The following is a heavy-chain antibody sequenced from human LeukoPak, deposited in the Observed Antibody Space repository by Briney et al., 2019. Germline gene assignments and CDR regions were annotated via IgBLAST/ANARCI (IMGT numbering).Heavy chain of an antibody. D-gene: IGHD4-17*01. J-gene: IGHJ4*02. Sequence: PSETLSLTCTVSGGSISSYYWSWIRQPPGKGLEWIGSIYYSGSTYYNPSLKSRVTISVDTSKNQFSLKLNSVTAADTALYYCASQYDYGADDYWGQGTLVTVSS. CDR3: ASQYDYGADDY. CDR1: GGSISSYY. V-gene: IGHV4-59*05. CDR2: IYYSGST.